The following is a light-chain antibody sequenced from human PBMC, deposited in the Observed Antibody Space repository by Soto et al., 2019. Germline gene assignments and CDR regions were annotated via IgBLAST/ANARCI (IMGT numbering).Light chain of an antibody. J-gene: IGKJ1*01. CDR2: LAS. CDR1: QSLLHSNGYNY. Sequence: DTVVTQSPLSLPVTPGEPASISCKSSQSLLHSNGYNYVDWYLQKPGQSPQLLISLASNRASGVPDRISGSGSGTDSTLKISRVEAEDVGVYYCMQPLQATPTFGQGTKVEIK. CDR3: MQPLQATPT. V-gene: IGKV2-28*01.